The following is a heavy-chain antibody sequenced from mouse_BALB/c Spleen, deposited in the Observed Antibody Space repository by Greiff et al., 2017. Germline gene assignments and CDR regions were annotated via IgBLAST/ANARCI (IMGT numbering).Heavy chain of an antibody. J-gene: IGHJ3*01. CDR3: ARDPITTVVGVFAY. D-gene: IGHD1-1*01. CDR1: GFSLTSYG. CDR2: IWAGGST. Sequence: VQVVESGPGLVAPSQSLSITCTVSGFSLTSYGVHWVRQPPGKGLEWLGVIWAGGSTNYNSALMSRLSISKDNSKSQVFLKMNSLQTDDTAMYYCARDPITTVVGVFAYWGQGTLVTVSA. V-gene: IGHV2-9*02.